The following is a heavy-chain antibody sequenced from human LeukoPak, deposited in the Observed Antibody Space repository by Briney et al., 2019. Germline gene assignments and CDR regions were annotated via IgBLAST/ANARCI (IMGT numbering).Heavy chain of an antibody. CDR1: GGSISSSNYY. CDR3: ARDKIGGSYYGEYFQH. V-gene: IGHV4-39*02. CDR2: IYYSGST. J-gene: IGHJ1*01. Sequence: SETLSLTCSVSGGSISSSNYYWGWIRQPPGKGLEWIGSIYYSGSTYYNPSLKSRVTISVDTSKNQFSLKLSSVTAADTAVYYCARDKIGGSYYGEYFQHWGQGTLVTVSS. D-gene: IGHD1-26*01.